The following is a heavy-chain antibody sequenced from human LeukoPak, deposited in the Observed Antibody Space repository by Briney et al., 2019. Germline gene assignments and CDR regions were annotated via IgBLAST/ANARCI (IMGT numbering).Heavy chain of an antibody. CDR2: VNHRGST. Sequence: SETLSLTCAVYDESFSGYYWSWIRQPPGKGLEWLGDVNHRGSTNYKLPLKSRLTISVDTSRKEISLKLTSVTAADTANYCARDNYDNSGYYFDYWGQGTLVTVSS. CDR1: DESFSGYY. V-gene: IGHV4-34*01. D-gene: IGHD3-22*01. J-gene: IGHJ4*02. CDR3: ARDNYDNSGYYFDY.